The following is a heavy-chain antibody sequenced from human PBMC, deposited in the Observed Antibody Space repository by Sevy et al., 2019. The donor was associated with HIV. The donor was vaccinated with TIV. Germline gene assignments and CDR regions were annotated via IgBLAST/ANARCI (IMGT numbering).Heavy chain of an antibody. J-gene: IGHJ4*02. CDR3: ARDRLGFSSSWWYPNYFDC. CDR1: GGTFNTHA. D-gene: IGHD6-13*01. Sequence: ASVKVSCKASGGTFNTHAISWVRQAPGQGLEWMGGIIPLLRTTDYAQRFQGRVTITADESTSTAYMELSSLRSEDTAIYYCARDRLGFSSSWWYPNYFDCWGQGTLVTVSS. V-gene: IGHV1-69*13. CDR2: IIPLLRTT.